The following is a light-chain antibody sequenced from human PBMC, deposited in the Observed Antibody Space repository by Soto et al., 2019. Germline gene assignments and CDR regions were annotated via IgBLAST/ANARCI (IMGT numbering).Light chain of an antibody. Sequence: QSVLTQPASVTGSPGQSITISCTGTSRDVGGHDLVSWYKQHPGKAPKLMIYQVIKRPSGVSDRFSGSKSGNTASLTISGLQTEDEADYYCCSDAGSSTWVFGGGTKVTVL. V-gene: IGLV2-23*02. CDR3: CSDAGSSTWV. CDR1: SRDVGGHDL. J-gene: IGLJ3*02. CDR2: QVI.